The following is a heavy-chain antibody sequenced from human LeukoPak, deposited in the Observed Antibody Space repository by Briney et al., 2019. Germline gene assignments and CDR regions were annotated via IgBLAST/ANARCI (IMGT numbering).Heavy chain of an antibody. Sequence: PGGSLRLSCAASGFTVNSNYMSWVRQAPGKGLEWVSVIYSGGSTYYADSVKGRFTISRDNSNNTLSLQMNSLRAEDTALYYCAKVAHYDILTGQFDYWGQGTLVTVSS. D-gene: IGHD3-9*01. CDR3: AKVAHYDILTGQFDY. CDR1: GFTVNSNY. V-gene: IGHV3-53*05. CDR2: IYSGGST. J-gene: IGHJ4*02.